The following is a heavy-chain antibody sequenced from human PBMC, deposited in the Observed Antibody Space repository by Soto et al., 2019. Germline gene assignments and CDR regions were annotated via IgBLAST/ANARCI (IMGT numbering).Heavy chain of an antibody. J-gene: IGHJ4*02. CDR1: GFTFSSYG. D-gene: IGHD5-18*01. CDR3: ARDYRLQLCQSIDY. Sequence: QVQLVESGGGVVQPGRSLRLSCAASGFTFSSYGMHWVRQAPGKGLEWVAVIWYDGSNKYYADSVKGRFTISRDNSKNTLYLQMNSLRAADTSVYSCARDYRLQLCQSIDYWGQGTLVTVSS. V-gene: IGHV3-33*01. CDR2: IWYDGSNK.